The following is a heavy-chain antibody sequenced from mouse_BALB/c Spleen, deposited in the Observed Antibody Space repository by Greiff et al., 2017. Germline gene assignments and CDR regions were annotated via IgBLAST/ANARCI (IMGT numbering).Heavy chain of an antibody. CDR1: GYTFTDYE. CDR3: TRPSYAMDD. Sequence: VQLQQSGAELVRPGASVTLSCKASGYTFTDYEMHWVKQTPVHGLEWIGAIDPETGGTAYNQKFKGKATLTADKSSSTAYMELRSLTSEDSAVYYCTRPSYAMDDWGQGTSVTVSS. V-gene: IGHV1-15*01. J-gene: IGHJ4*01. CDR2: IDPETGGT.